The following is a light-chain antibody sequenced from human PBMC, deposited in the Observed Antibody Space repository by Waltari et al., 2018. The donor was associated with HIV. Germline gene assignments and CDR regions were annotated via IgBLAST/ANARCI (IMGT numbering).Light chain of an antibody. V-gene: IGLV3-21*04. CDR3: QVWDSNSDHYV. CDR1: DVGTKS. Sequence: SYVLTQPPSVSVAPGETARITCGGSDVGTKSVQWYQQKTGQAPLLVIFFDSDRSSGIPDRFSGSDSGNTATLTISGVEAGDEADYYCQVWDSNSDHYVFGTGTRVTVL. J-gene: IGLJ1*01. CDR2: FDS.